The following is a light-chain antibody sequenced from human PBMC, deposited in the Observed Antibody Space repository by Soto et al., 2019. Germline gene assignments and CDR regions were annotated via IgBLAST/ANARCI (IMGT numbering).Light chain of an antibody. V-gene: IGKV1-5*03. J-gene: IGKJ4*01. CDR2: EAS. Sequence: DFQMTQSPSTLSASVGDRVAITCRASQSINNWLAWYQQKPGKAPKLLIYEASNLQSGVPSRFSGSGSGTEFILTISSLQPDDLSTYYCKQSKSFPLTFGGGTKVDIK. CDR3: KQSKSFPLT. CDR1: QSINNW.